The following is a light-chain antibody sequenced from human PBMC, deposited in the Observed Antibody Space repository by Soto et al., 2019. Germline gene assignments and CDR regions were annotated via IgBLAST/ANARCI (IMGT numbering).Light chain of an antibody. V-gene: IGKV1-9*01. J-gene: IGKJ5*01. CDR2: VAS. Sequence: DIQFTHAPSFLSASVGDRFTIAFRASQGITNVLAWYQQKPGKAPKLLIYVASTLQSGVPSRFSGSGSGTEFTLTISSLQPEDFATYFCQQLNSYPFTFGQGTRLENK. CDR1: QGITNV. CDR3: QQLNSYPFT.